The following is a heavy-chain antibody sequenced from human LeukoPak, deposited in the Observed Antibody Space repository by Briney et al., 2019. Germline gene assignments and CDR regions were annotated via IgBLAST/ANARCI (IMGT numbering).Heavy chain of an antibody. CDR1: GGSISSSSYY. D-gene: IGHD1-26*01. V-gene: IGHV4-39*07. Sequence: TPSETLSLTCTVSGGSISSSSYYWGWIRQPPGKGLEWIGSIYYSGSTYYNPSLKSRVTISVDTSKNQFSLKLSFVTAADTAVYYCARDDQGSTDYWGQGTLVTVSS. CDR2: IYYSGST. J-gene: IGHJ4*02. CDR3: ARDDQGSTDY.